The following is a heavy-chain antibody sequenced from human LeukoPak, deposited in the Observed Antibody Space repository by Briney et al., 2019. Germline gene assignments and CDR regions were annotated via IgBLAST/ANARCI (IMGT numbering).Heavy chain of an antibody. CDR2: ISASGGNS. D-gene: IGHD1-26*01. Sequence: PGGSLRLSCEASGFTFSDSAMSWVREASGRGLVWVSLISASGGNSYYADSVKGRFTVSRDSSKNTLHLQMNSLRAEDTAVYYCARDIELSCWGQGTLVTVSS. V-gene: IGHV3-23*01. CDR3: ARDIELSC. CDR1: GFTFSDSA. J-gene: IGHJ4*02.